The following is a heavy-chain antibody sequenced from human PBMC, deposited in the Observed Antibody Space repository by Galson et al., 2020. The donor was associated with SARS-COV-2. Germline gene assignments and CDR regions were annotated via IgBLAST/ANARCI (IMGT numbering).Heavy chain of an antibody. V-gene: IGHV4-34*01. CDR2: INHSGST. J-gene: IGHJ4*02. CDR1: GGSFSGYY. D-gene: IGHD1-26*01. Sequence: SETLSLTCAVYGGSFSGYYWSWIRQPPGKGLEWIGEINHSGSTNYNPSLKSRVTISVDTSKNQFSLKLSSVTAADTAVYYCAVGWELLDYGGQGTLVTVSS. CDR3: AVGWELLDY.